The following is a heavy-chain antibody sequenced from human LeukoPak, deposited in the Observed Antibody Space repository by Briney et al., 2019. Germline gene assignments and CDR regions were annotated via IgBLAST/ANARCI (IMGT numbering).Heavy chain of an antibody. CDR3: VKVLVGATSPCTSFDY. V-gene: IGHV3-23*01. J-gene: IGHJ4*02. Sequence: PGGSLRLSCAASGFTFSTFGMSWVRQAPGKGLDWVSAISSSGANTFYADSVKGRFTITRDNSKNTLYLQMNSLRAEDTAVYYCVKVLVGATSPCTSFDYWGQGTLVAVSS. CDR2: ISSSGANT. CDR1: GFTFSTFG. D-gene: IGHD1-26*01.